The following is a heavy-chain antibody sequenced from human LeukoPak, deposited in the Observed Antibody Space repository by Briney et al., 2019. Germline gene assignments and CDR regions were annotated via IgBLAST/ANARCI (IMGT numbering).Heavy chain of an antibody. CDR1: GYTFTGYY. J-gene: IGHJ4*02. Sequence: ASVKVSCKASGYTFTGYYMHWVRQAPGQGLEWMGWINPNSGGTNYAQKFQGRVTMTRDTSISTAYMELSRLRSDDTAVYYCARDRAAKGPGTTGDYWGQGTLVTVSS. CDR2: INPNSGGT. V-gene: IGHV1-2*02. D-gene: IGHD1-1*01. CDR3: ARDRAAKGPGTTGDY.